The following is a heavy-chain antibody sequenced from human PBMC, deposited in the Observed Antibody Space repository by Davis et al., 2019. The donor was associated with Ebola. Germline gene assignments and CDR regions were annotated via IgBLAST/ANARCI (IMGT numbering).Heavy chain of an antibody. D-gene: IGHD3-10*01. Sequence: GESLKISCAASGFTFSSYGMHWVRQAPGKGLGWVAVIWYDGSNKYYADSVKGRFTISRDNSKNTLYLQMNSLRAEDTAVYYCARELATGVYYYYYGMDVWGQGTTVTVSS. CDR3: ARELATGVYYYYYGMDV. V-gene: IGHV3-33*01. CDR2: IWYDGSNK. CDR1: GFTFSSYG. J-gene: IGHJ6*02.